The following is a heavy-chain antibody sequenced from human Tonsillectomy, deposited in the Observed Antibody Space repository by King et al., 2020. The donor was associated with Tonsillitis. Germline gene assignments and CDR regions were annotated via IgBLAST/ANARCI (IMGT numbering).Heavy chain of an antibody. CDR2: IYETGGT. V-gene: IGHV4-30-2*01. J-gene: IGHJ3*02. D-gene: IGHD3-22*01. CDR1: GVSISRTGYS. CDR3: AKSSAEGYDAFDI. Sequence: QLQESGSGLVKPSETLSLTCAVSGVSISRTGYSWSWIRQPPGKGLEWIGYIYETGGTDYNPSLESRVTISVDRSKNQFSLKLNSVTAADTALYYCAKSSAEGYDAFDIGGQGPMVTVSS.